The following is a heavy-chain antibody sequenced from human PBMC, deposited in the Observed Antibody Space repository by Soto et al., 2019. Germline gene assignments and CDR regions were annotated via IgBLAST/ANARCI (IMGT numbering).Heavy chain of an antibody. CDR2: ISSDGINT. J-gene: IGHJ4*02. V-gene: IGHV3-30-3*01. Sequence: LRLSCSVSGFDFSRHHMHWVRQAPGKGLEWVAIISSDGINTNYADSVKGRFTISRDNSKNTVYLQMDSLRSEDTALYYCARDWTGYVSAYFPDYWGQGTVVTVSS. D-gene: IGHD2-2*01. CDR3: ARDWTGYVSAYFPDY. CDR1: GFDFSRHH.